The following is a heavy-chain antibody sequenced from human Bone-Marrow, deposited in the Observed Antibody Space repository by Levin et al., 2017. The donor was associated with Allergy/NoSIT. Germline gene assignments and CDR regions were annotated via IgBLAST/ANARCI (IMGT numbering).Heavy chain of an antibody. CDR1: GGSISISNYY. Sequence: SETLSLTCSVSGGSISISNYYWAWIRQAPGKGLQWIANIHYGGSTYYNPSLNSRVSISVDTAKNQFSLKLSPVTAADTAVYYCARQRYDFWGGYFPDAFDVWGQGTMVTVSS. J-gene: IGHJ3*01. D-gene: IGHD3-3*01. V-gene: IGHV4-39*01. CDR2: IHYGGST. CDR3: ARQRYDFWGGYFPDAFDV.